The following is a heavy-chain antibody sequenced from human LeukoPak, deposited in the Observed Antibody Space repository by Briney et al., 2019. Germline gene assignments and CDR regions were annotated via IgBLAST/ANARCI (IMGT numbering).Heavy chain of an antibody. D-gene: IGHD3-10*01. V-gene: IGHV1-18*01. Sequence: ASVKVSCKASGYTFTSYGISWVRQAPGQGLEWMGWISAYNGNTNYAQKLQGRVTMTTDTSTSTAYMELRSLRSDDTAVYYCARMYYYGSASHAYWFDPWGQGTLVTVSS. CDR3: ARMYYYGSASHAYWFDP. CDR2: ISAYNGNT. CDR1: GYTFTSYG. J-gene: IGHJ5*02.